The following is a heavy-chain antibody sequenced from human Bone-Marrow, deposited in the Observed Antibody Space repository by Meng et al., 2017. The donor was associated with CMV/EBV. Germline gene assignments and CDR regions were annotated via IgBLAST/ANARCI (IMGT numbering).Heavy chain of an antibody. CDR3: ARSRWAPRGCAFDI. V-gene: IGHV1-69*02. CDR1: GGTFSSYT. Sequence: SVKVSCKASGGTFSSYTISWVRQAPGQGLEWMGRIIPILGIANYAQKFRGRVTITADKSTSTAYMELSSLRSEDTAVYYCARSRWAPRGCAFDIWGQGTMVTVSS. J-gene: IGHJ3*02. D-gene: IGHD5-24*01. CDR2: IIPILGIA.